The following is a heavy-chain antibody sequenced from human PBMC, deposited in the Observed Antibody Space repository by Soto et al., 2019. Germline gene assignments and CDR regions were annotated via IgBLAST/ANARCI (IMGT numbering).Heavy chain of an antibody. D-gene: IGHD2-15*01. Sequence: QVQLVQSGAEVKKPGASVKVSCKASGYTFTRYNVHWVRQAPGQGLEWMAIINPSGGTTYYVQKCEGRVTWTTDTSTSTVYMELSSLRSDDTAVYYCARVRGGGSEYFFDYWGQGTLVTVSS. J-gene: IGHJ4*02. CDR1: GYTFTRYN. V-gene: IGHV1-46*01. CDR3: ARVRGGGSEYFFDY. CDR2: INPSGGTT.